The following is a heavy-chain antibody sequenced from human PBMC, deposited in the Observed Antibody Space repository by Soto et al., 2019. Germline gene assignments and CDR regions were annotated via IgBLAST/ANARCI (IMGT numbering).Heavy chain of an antibody. Sequence: QVQLQESGPGLVKPSETLSLTCSVSGDSISSSSQYWGWIRQPPGQGLEWIGSIHYSGTSYYNPSLKSRVTLFVDTSKNQLSLKLSSVTAADTAVYYCARHWIAGSSIPWGQGTLVTVSS. CDR3: ARHWIAGSSIP. D-gene: IGHD2-21*01. CDR1: GDSISSSSQY. CDR2: IHYSGTS. V-gene: IGHV4-39*01. J-gene: IGHJ5*02.